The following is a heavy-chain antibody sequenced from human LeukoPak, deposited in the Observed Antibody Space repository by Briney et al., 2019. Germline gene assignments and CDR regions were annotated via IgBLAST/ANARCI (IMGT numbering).Heavy chain of an antibody. V-gene: IGHV1-46*01. J-gene: IGHJ4*02. Sequence: GASVKVSCKASGYTFTSYYMHWVGQAPGQGLEWMGIINPSGGSTSYAQKFQGRVTMTRDTSTSTVYMELSSLRSEDTAVYYCARARDSSGYYRFYFDYWGQGTLVTVSS. CDR2: INPSGGST. CDR1: GYTFTSYY. D-gene: IGHD3-22*01. CDR3: ARARDSSGYYRFYFDY.